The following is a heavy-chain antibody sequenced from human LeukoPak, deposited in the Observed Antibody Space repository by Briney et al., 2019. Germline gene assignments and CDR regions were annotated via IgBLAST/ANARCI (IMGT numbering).Heavy chain of an antibody. Sequence: PPETLSLTCAVYGGTFSGNYWSWIRQAPGKERECIGEINHSGSTNYNLTLKSRVTISVDTSKNQFSLRLISVTAADTAMYVCARGEFNPRFDPWGQGTLVTVSS. D-gene: IGHD3-10*01. CDR3: ARGEFNPRFDP. CDR2: INHSGST. J-gene: IGHJ5*02. CDR1: GGTFSGNY. V-gene: IGHV4-34*01.